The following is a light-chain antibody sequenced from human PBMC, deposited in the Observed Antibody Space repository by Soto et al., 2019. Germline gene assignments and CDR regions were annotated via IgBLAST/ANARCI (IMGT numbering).Light chain of an antibody. CDR3: ASWDASLNGRV. CDR1: SSNIGSSN. V-gene: IGLV1-44*01. CDR2: TNN. Sequence: QAVVTQPPSASGTPGQRVTISCSGSSSNIGSSNVNWYQQLPGTAPQLLIYTNNQRPSGVPDRFSGSKSGTSAALAISWLQSEDEADYYCASWDASLNGRVFGTGTKLTVL. J-gene: IGLJ1*01.